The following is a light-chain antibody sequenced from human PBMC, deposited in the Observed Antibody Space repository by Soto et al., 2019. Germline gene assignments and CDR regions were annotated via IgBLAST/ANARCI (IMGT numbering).Light chain of an antibody. J-gene: IGLJ3*02. CDR2: EGS. V-gene: IGLV2-14*02. Sequence: QSALTQPASVSGSPGQSITISCTGSSSDVGGYNLVSWYQHHPGKAPKLIIYEGSQRPSGVSNRFFGSKSGNTASLTISGLQAEDEADYYCNSYAASGNLWVFGGGTKLTVL. CDR1: SSDVGGYNL. CDR3: NSYAASGNLWV.